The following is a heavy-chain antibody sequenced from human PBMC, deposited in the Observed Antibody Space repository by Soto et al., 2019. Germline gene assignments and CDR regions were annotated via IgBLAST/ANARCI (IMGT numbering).Heavy chain of an antibody. CDR1: DGSISSYY. CDR2: VYYSGNT. Sequence: SETLSLTCTISDGSISSYYWSWIRQPPGKALEWIGYVYYSGNTNYSPSLKSRVTISVDPSKNQFSLKLSSVTAADTAVYYCARSTYGSGDGNDYWGQGTLVTVSS. D-gene: IGHD3-10*01. V-gene: IGHV4-59*08. CDR3: ARSTYGSGDGNDY. J-gene: IGHJ4*02.